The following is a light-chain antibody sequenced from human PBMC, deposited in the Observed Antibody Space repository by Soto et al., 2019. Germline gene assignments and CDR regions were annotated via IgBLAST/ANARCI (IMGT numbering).Light chain of an antibody. CDR1: QSVSSSY. V-gene: IGKV3-20*01. CDR3: QQYGSSPQK. J-gene: IGKJ1*01. Sequence: EIVLTQSPGTLSLSPGERATLSCRASQSVSSSYLAWYQQKPGQAPRLLIYGASSRATGIPDRFSGSGSGTDFTLTISRQEPEDFAVYYCQQYGSSPQKFGQGTKVEIK. CDR2: GAS.